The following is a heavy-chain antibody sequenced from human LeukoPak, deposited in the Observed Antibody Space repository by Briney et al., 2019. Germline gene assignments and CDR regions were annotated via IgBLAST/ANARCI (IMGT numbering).Heavy chain of an antibody. V-gene: IGHV1-18*01. Sequence: ASVKVSCTASGYTFTNYGISWVRQAPGQGLEWVGWISANSGNTNYARKVQGRVTMTTHTSTSTAYMELRSLRSDDTAMYYCARNRGYCTIGVCSPFDYWGQGTLVTVSA. CDR2: ISANSGNT. J-gene: IGHJ4*02. CDR1: GYTFTNYG. CDR3: ARNRGYCTIGVCSPFDY. D-gene: IGHD2-8*01.